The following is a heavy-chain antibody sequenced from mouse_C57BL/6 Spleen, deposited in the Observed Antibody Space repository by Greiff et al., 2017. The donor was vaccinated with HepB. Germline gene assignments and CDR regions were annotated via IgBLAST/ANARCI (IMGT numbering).Heavy chain of an antibody. CDR1: GFTFSDYG. CDR3: ARDEGYYAMDY. CDR2: ISSGSSTI. J-gene: IGHJ4*01. V-gene: IGHV5-17*01. Sequence: EVQLVESGGGLVKPGGSLKLSCAASGFTFSDYGMHWVRQAPEKGLEWVAYISSGSSTIYYADTVKGRFTISRDNAKNTLFLQMTSLRSEDTDMYYCARDEGYYAMDYWGQGTAVTVSS. D-gene: IGHD1-2*01.